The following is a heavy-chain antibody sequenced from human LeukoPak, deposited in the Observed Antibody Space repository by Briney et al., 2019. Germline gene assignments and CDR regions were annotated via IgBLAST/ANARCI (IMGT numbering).Heavy chain of an antibody. J-gene: IGHJ2*01. CDR2: IYYSGST. CDR1: GGSISSYY. CDR3: ARRDLFYWYFDL. D-gene: IGHD2-21*01. V-gene: IGHV4-59*08. Sequence: SETLSLTCTVPGGSISSYYWSWIRQPPGKGLEWIGYIYYSGSTNYNPSLKSRVTISVGTSKNQFSLKLSSVTAADTAVYYCARRDLFYWYFDLWGRGTLVTVSS.